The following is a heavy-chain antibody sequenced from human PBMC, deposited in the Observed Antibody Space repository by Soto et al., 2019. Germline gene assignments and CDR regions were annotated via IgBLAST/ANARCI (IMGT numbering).Heavy chain of an antibody. CDR2: ILPIFGTA. CDR3: ARGHEYGGTSDAFDI. V-gene: IGHV1-69*14. Sequence: QVQLVQSGAEVKKPGSSVKVSCKASGGTFSTSSINWVRQAPGQRPEWMGNILPIFGTAAYAQKFQDRVTITADKSTNTVDMGLRSLLSEETAVYYCARGHEYGGTSDAFDIWGQGKVVTASS. CDR1: GGTFSTSS. D-gene: IGHD4-17*01. J-gene: IGHJ3*02.